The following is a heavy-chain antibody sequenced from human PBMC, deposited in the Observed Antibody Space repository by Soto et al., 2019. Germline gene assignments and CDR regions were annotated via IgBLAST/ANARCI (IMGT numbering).Heavy chain of an antibody. J-gene: IGHJ4*02. D-gene: IGHD5-12*01. CDR3: ARERGGYNRGDFEF. Sequence: QVQLVQSGAEVKKPGSSVKVSCRASGGTLNKHAITWVRRAPGLGLEWPGGIIPMFGKGNSAQKFQGRVTITADEPPTTVYMEVSGLRSDDTAVYYCARERGGYNRGDFEFWGQGTLISVSS. CDR1: GGTLNKHA. CDR2: IIPMFGKG. V-gene: IGHV1-69*01.